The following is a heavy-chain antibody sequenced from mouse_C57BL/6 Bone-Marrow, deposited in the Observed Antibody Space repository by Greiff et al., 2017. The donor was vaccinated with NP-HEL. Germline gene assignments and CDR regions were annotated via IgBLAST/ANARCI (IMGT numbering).Heavy chain of an antibody. CDR2: IYPRSGNT. J-gene: IGHJ3*01. V-gene: IGHV1-81*01. D-gene: IGHD1-1*01. CDR3: ARHYGSSLAY. Sequence: QVQLQQSGAELARPGASVKLSCKASGYTFTSYGISWVKQRTGQGLEWIGEIYPRSGNTYYNEKFKGKATLTADKSSSTAYMELRSLTSEDSAVYFCARHYGSSLAYWGQGTLVTVSA. CDR1: GYTFTSYG.